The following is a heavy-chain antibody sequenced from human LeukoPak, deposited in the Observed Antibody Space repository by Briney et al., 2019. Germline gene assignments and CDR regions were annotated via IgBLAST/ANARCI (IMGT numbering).Heavy chain of an antibody. CDR1: GGSISSYY. CDR2: IYYTGST. CDR3: ARTYYYGSGSYYLDY. Sequence: PSETLSLTCTVSGGSISSYYWSWIRQPPGKGLEWIGNIYYTGSTTYNPSLKSRVTISVDTSKNQFSLKLSSVSAADTAVYYCARTYYYGSGSYYLDYWGQGTLVTVSS. V-gene: IGHV4-59*01. J-gene: IGHJ4*02. D-gene: IGHD3-10*01.